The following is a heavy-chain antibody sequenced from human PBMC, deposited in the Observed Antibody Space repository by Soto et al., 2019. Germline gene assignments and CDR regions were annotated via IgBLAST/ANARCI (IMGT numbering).Heavy chain of an antibody. V-gene: IGHV1-69*06. J-gene: IGHJ6*02. CDR2: IIPIFGTA. CDR1: GGTFSSYA. CDR3: ARDHPIAARPYYYYYYGMDV. Sequence: QVQLVQSGAEVKKPGSSVKVSCKASGGTFSSYAISWVRQAPGQGLEWMGGIIPIFGTANYAQKFQGRVTITADKSTSTAYMELSSLRSEDTAVYYCARDHPIAARPYYYYYYGMDVWGQGTTVTVSS. D-gene: IGHD6-6*01.